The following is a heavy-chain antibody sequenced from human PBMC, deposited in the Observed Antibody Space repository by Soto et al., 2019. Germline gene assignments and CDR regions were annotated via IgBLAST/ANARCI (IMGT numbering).Heavy chain of an antibody. V-gene: IGHV3-53*01. J-gene: IGHJ4*02. CDR1: GFSVSDYY. CDR3: ARRNFVGTGPLDY. CDR2: IYIGGST. Sequence: EVQLVESGGGLVQPGGSLRLSCVASGFSVSDYYMTWVRQAPGKVLEWVSVIYIGGSTYNADSVKGRFTISRDNSKNTLYLQMNSLRGEDTAGYYCARRNFVGTGPLDYWGQGTLVTASS. D-gene: IGHD7-27*01.